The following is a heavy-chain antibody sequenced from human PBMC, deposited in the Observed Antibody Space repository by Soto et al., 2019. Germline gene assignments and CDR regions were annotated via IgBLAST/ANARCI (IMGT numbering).Heavy chain of an antibody. D-gene: IGHD2-15*01. CDR1: GYTFTRYT. J-gene: IGHJ5*02. CDR2: INPDNGNT. CDR3: ARGIATGQLDP. V-gene: IGHV1-3*01. Sequence: GASVKVSCKASGYTFTRYTMNWVRQAPGQRLEWMGWINPDNGNTKSSQKFQDRVIITRDTSASTAYMDLSSLGSEDTAVYYCARGIATGQLDPWGQGTLVTVSS.